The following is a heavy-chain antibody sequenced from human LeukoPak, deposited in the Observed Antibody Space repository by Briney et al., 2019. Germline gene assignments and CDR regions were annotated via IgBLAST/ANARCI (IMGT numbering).Heavy chain of an antibody. V-gene: IGHV3-23*01. J-gene: IGHJ4*02. CDR1: GFTFSSFA. CDR2: ISDSGGTT. D-gene: IGHD3-10*01. Sequence: GGSLRLSCAVSGFTFSSFAMSWVRQPPGKGLEWLSVISDSGGTTFYADSVKGRFTISRDNSKNTLYLQINSLRAEDTAVYYCAKGASGYGYYFDYWGQGTLVTVSS. CDR3: AKGASGYGYYFDY.